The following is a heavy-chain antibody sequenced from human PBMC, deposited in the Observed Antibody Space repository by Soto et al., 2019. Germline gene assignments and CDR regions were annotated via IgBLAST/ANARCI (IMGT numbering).Heavy chain of an antibody. J-gene: IGHJ4*02. V-gene: IGHV1-69*18. CDR3: GRVALSGILLGGVYS. Sequence: QVQLVQSGAEVNKPGSSVKVSGKASAGTFVNYAITWVRQAPGQGLELMGTITPMFGTTYNAQNFNCGVTCTADESESTAFMELSGLRSQATAVYYCGRVALSGILLGGVYSWGQGTLVTVSS. D-gene: IGHD1-20*01. CDR2: ITPMFGTT. CDR1: AGTFVNYA.